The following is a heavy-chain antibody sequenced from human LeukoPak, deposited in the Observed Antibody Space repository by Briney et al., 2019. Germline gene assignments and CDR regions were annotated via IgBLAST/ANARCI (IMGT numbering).Heavy chain of an antibody. CDR1: GYSFTTYW. Sequence: GESLKISCKGSGYSFTTYWIGWVRQMPGKGLEWMGIIYPGDSDTRYSPSFEGQVTISADKSISTAYLQWSSLKAADTAMYYCARSSCSGGSCYPQIWGQGTLVTVSS. CDR2: IYPGDSDT. J-gene: IGHJ4*02. D-gene: IGHD2-15*01. CDR3: ARSSCSGGSCYPQI. V-gene: IGHV5-51*01.